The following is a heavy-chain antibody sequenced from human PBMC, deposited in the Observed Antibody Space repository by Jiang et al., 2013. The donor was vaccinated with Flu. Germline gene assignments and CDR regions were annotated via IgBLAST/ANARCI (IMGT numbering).Heavy chain of an antibody. Sequence: SGAEVKKPGASVKVSCKASGYTFTSYYMHWVRQAPGQGLEWMGIINPSGGSTSYAQKFQGRVTMTRDTSTSTVYMELSSLRSEDTAVYYCARDLELRNNGAGFDYWGQGTLVTVSS. V-gene: IGHV1-46*01. J-gene: IGHJ4*02. CDR2: INPSGGST. D-gene: IGHD1-7*01. CDR1: GYTFTSYY. CDR3: ARDLELRNNGAGFDY.